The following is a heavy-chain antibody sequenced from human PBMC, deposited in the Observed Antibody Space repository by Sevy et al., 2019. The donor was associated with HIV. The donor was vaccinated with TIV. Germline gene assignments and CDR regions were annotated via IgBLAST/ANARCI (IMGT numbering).Heavy chain of an antibody. Sequence: GGSLRLSCAASGFTFSNYYMNWVRQGPGKGLVWVARLNGDGSDINYADSVRGRFTISRDNTKNTLYLQMSSLRGEDTAVYYCFVRIRDSSEIDYWGQGTLFTVSS. CDR3: FVRIRDSSEIDY. CDR1: GFTFSNYY. CDR2: LNGDGSDI. D-gene: IGHD6-6*01. V-gene: IGHV3-74*01. J-gene: IGHJ4*02.